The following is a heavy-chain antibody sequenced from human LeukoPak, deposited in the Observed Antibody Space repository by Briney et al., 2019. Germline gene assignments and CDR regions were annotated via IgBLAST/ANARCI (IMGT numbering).Heavy chain of an antibody. Sequence: ASIKDPWKASYYTFTNYVISWVRQAPGQGLEWIGWISAYNGNTNQAQKLQGRVTMTTDTSTRTAYMELRSLRSDDTAVYYCARDYYDSSGYYYVFAYWGQGTLVTVSS. J-gene: IGHJ4*02. CDR3: ARDYYDSSGYYYVFAY. V-gene: IGHV1-18*01. CDR1: YYTFTNYV. D-gene: IGHD3-22*01. CDR2: ISAYNGNT.